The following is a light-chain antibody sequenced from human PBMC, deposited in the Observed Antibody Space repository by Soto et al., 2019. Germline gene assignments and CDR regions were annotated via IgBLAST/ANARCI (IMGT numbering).Light chain of an antibody. CDR3: QQYGSSPRT. V-gene: IGKV3-20*01. J-gene: IGKJ1*01. Sequence: EIVFSKQAGTLSSYPGQRSTRSCMASQSVSSSYLAWYQQKPGQAPRLLIYGASSRATGIPDRFSGSGSGADFTLTISRLEPEDFAVYYCQQYGSSPRTFGQGPNVDIK. CDR1: QSVSSSY. CDR2: GAS.